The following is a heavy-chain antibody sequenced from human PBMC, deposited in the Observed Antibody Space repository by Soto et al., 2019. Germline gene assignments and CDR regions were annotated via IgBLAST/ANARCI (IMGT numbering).Heavy chain of an antibody. V-gene: IGHV4-31*03. CDR3: ARADYGDRGLAFDS. CDR2: IYYTGST. Sequence: QVQLQESGPGLVKTSQTLSLTCTVSGASTGSGGYYWSWMRQHPGKGLAWIGYIYYTGSTYYSPSLKSRASISVDTSKNEFSLKLDSVTAADTAVYYCARADYGDRGLAFDSWGQGTLVTVSS. CDR1: GASTGSGGYY. D-gene: IGHD4-17*01. J-gene: IGHJ4*02.